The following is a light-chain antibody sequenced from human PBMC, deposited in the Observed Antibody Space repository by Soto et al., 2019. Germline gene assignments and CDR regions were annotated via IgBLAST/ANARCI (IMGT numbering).Light chain of an antibody. CDR3: QQYGSSPPIT. CDR2: DAS. V-gene: IGKV3-20*01. Sequence: EIVLTQSPATLSLSPGERSTLSCSASQSVSSSYLAWYQQKPGQAPRLLIYDASSRATGVPDRFSGSGSGTDFTLTISRLEPEDFAVYYCQQYGSSPPITFGQGTRLEIK. J-gene: IGKJ5*01. CDR1: QSVSSSY.